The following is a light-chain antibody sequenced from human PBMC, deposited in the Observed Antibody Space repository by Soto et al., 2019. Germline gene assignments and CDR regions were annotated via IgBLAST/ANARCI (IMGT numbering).Light chain of an antibody. V-gene: IGKV1-12*01. CDR2: TAS. J-gene: IGKJ4*01. CDR3: QQGNSFPLT. Sequence: DIQMTQSPSSVSASVGDRVTITCRASQDIGYALAWFQQKPGEAPSLLIYTASSLHSGVPSRFSGSRSGTDFTLTISSLRPEDSATYYCQQGNSFPLTFGGGTKVEIK. CDR1: QDIGYA.